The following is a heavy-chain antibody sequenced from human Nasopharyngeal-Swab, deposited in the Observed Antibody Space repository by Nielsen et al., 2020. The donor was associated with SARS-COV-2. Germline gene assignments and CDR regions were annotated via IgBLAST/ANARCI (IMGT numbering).Heavy chain of an antibody. D-gene: IGHD6-19*01. Sequence: SLNLYFPASGFPLSCYVMNWVRPAPGKGLEWVSYISISGSTIHYADSVKARFTICRDNVKNSLYLQMNSLRAEDTAVYDCAPSSGWYYFDYWGQGTLVTVSS. CDR2: ISISGSTI. CDR3: APSSGWYYFDY. CDR1: GFPLSCYV. J-gene: IGHJ4*02. V-gene: IGHV3-48*03.